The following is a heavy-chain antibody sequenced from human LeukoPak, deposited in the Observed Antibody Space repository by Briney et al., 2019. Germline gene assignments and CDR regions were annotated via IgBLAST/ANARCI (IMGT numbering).Heavy chain of an antibody. Sequence: GGSLRLSCAASGFTFSNYAMTWVRQAPGKGLEWVSAISGSGASTYYPDSVKGRFTISRDNSKNTLYLQMNSLRAEDTAVYYCAKDARYSTSWYYFDSWGRGTLVTVSS. D-gene: IGHD6-13*01. CDR1: GFTFSNYA. J-gene: IGHJ4*02. CDR2: ISGSGAST. V-gene: IGHV3-23*01. CDR3: AKDARYSTSWYYFDS.